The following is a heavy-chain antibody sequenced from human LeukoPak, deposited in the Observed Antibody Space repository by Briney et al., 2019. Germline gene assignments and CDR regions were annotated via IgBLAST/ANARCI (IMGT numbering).Heavy chain of an antibody. V-gene: IGHV1-18*01. CDR1: GYTFTRYG. J-gene: IGHJ4*02. CDR3: ATRTYCSGGSCFDY. D-gene: IGHD2-15*01. Sequence: ASVKVSCGASGYTFTRYGISWVRQAPGQGLEWMGWISAYNGNTNYAQKLQGRVTMTTDTSTSTAYMELRSLRSDDTAVYYCATRTYCSGGSCFDYWGQGTLVTVSS. CDR2: ISAYNGNT.